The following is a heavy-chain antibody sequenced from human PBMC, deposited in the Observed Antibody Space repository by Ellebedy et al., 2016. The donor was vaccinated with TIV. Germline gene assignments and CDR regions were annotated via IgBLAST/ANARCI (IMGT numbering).Heavy chain of an antibody. Sequence: SETLSLTXAVYGGSFSGYYWSWIRQPPGKGLEWIGEINHSGSTNYNPSLKSRVTISVDTSKNQFSLKLSSVTAADTAVYYCARGRNTIFGYYYYYYMDVWGKGTTVTVSS. CDR3: ARGRNTIFGYYYYYYMDV. D-gene: IGHD3-3*01. CDR1: GGSFSGYY. J-gene: IGHJ6*03. CDR2: INHSGST. V-gene: IGHV4-34*01.